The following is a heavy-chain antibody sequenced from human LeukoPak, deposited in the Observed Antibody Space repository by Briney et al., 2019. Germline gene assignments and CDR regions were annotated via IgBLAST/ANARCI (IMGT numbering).Heavy chain of an antibody. CDR3: ASDGAYGSHPLLWY. J-gene: IGHJ4*02. CDR2: NYYSGST. V-gene: IGHV4-59*12. CDR1: GGSISSYY. D-gene: IGHD3-10*01. Sequence: SETLSLTCTVSGGSISSYYWSWIRQPPGKGLEWIGYNYYSGSTNYNPSLKSRVTISVDTSKNQFSLKLSSVTAADTAVYYCASDGAYGSHPLLWYWGQGTLVTVSS.